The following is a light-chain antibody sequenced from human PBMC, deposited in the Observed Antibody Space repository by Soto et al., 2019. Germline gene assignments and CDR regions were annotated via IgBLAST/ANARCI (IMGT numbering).Light chain of an antibody. J-gene: IGLJ2*01. CDR3: GTWDSSLSVVV. CDR2: ENN. Sequence: HCVLTQPPSVSAAPGQKVTISWSGSSSNIGNNYVSWYQQLPGTAPKLLIYENNKRPSGIPDRFSGSKSGTSATLGITGLQTGDEADYYCGTWDSSLSVVVFGGGTKLTVL. V-gene: IGLV1-51*02. CDR1: SSNIGNNY.